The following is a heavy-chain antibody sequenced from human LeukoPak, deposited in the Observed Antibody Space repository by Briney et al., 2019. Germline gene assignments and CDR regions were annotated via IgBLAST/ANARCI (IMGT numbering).Heavy chain of an antibody. CDR2: IYSGGST. J-gene: IGHJ4*02. CDR3: AKLAMAYVTNEAYY. Sequence: PGGSLRLSCAASGFTVSSNYMSWVRQAPGKGLEWVSVIYSGGSTYYADSVKGRFTISRDNSKNTLYLQMNSLRAEDTAVYYCAKLAMAYVTNEAYYWGQGTLVTVSS. V-gene: IGHV3-53*01. CDR1: GFTVSSNY. D-gene: IGHD2-8*01.